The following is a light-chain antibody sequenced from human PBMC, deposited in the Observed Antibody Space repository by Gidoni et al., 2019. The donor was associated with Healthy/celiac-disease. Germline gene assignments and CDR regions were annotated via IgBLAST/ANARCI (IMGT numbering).Light chain of an antibody. CDR1: QSVSSSY. J-gene: IGKJ2*01. CDR3: QQYGSSPPYT. V-gene: IGKV3-20*01. Sequence: DIVLTQSPGTLSLSPGERATLPCRPSQSVSSSYLAWYQQKPGQAPRLLIYGASSRATGIPDRFSGSGSGTDFTLTISRLEPEDFAVYYCQQYGSSPPYTFGQGTKLEIK. CDR2: GAS.